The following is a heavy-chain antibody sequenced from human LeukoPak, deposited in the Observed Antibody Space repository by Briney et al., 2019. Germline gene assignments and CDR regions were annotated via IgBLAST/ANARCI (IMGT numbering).Heavy chain of an antibody. CDR1: GFTFSDYY. Sequence: GGSLRLSXAASGFTFSDYYMSWIRQAPGKGLEWVSYISSSGSTIYYADSVKGRFTISRDNAKKSLYLQMNSLRAEDTAVYYCARRAVAGEYYFDYWGQGTLVTVSS. CDR2: ISSSGSTI. J-gene: IGHJ4*02. CDR3: ARRAVAGEYYFDY. D-gene: IGHD6-19*01. V-gene: IGHV3-11*04.